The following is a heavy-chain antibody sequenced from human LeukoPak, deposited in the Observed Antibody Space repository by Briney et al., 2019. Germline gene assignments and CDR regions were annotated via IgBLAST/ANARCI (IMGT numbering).Heavy chain of an antibody. V-gene: IGHV3-30*18. CDR2: ISYDGSNK. CDR3: AKERGCSGGSCYSAAFDI. J-gene: IGHJ3*02. D-gene: IGHD2-15*01. CDR1: GFTFSSYG. Sequence: GRSLRLSCAASGFTFSSYGMHWVRQAPGKGLEWVAVISYDGSNKYYADSVKGRFTISRDNSKNTLYLQMNSLRAEDTAVYYCAKERGCSGGSCYSAAFDIWGQGIMVTVSS.